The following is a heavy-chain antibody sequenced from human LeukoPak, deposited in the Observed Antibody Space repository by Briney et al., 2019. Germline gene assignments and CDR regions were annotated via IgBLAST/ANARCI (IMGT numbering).Heavy chain of an antibody. CDR3: AREAVAGTLDY. D-gene: IGHD6-19*01. CDR1: GGSVSRDY. Sequence: KPSETLSLTCSVSGGSVSRDYWSWIRQPPGKRLEWLGYIYNIGGTNYNPSLKSRVSISVDTSKNQSSLMLTSVTAADTAVYYCAREAVAGTLDYWGQGALVPVSS. CDR2: IYNIGGT. J-gene: IGHJ4*02. V-gene: IGHV4-59*02.